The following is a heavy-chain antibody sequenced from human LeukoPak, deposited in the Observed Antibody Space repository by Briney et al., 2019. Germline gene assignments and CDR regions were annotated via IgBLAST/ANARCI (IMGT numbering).Heavy chain of an antibody. Sequence: GESLKISCKVSGDSFTSHWISWVRQMPGKGLEWMGRIDPSDSYTNYSPSFQGHVAISADKSISTAYLQWSSLKASDTAMYYCARRNGGLRFEYWGQGTLVTVSS. V-gene: IGHV5-10-1*01. J-gene: IGHJ4*02. CDR3: ARRNGGLRFEY. D-gene: IGHD1-1*01. CDR2: IDPSDSYT. CDR1: GDSFTSHW.